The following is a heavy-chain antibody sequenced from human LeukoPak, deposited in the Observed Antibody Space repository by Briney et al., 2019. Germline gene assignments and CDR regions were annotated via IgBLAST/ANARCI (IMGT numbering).Heavy chain of an antibody. D-gene: IGHD2-8*01. CDR2: IIPIFGTA. J-gene: IGHJ3*02. CDR3: ARFRVSEAFDI. CDR1: GGTFSSYA. Sequence: SVKVSCKASGGTFSSYAISWVRQAPGQGLEWMGGIIPIFGTANYAQKFQGRVTITADESTSTAYMELSSLRSEYPAGYYCARFRVSEAFDIWGQGGMVSDSS. V-gene: IGHV1-69*13.